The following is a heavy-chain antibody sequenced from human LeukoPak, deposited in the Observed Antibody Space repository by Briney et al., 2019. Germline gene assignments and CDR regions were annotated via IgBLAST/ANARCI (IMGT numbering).Heavy chain of an antibody. V-gene: IGHV3-23*01. D-gene: IGHD3-9*01. Sequence: TGGSLRLSCAASGFTFSSYAMSWVRPAPGKGLEWVSAISGSGGSTYYADSVKGRFTISRDNSKNTLYLQMNSLRAEDTAVYYCAKGRYDILTGGDWGQGTLVTVSS. CDR2: ISGSGGST. J-gene: IGHJ4*02. CDR3: AKGRYDILTGGD. CDR1: GFTFSSYA.